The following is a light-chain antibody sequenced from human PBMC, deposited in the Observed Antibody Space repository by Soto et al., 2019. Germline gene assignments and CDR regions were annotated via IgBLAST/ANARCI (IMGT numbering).Light chain of an antibody. CDR3: QQYDSSPKP. V-gene: IGKV3-20*01. Sequence: DIVMTQSPATLSVSPGERATLSCRASQSVSSYLAWYQQKPGQAPRLLIYDASNRATGIPDRFSGSGSGTDFTLTISRLEPEDFAVYYCQQYDSSPKPFGQGTKVDIK. CDR2: DAS. J-gene: IGKJ1*01. CDR1: QSVSSY.